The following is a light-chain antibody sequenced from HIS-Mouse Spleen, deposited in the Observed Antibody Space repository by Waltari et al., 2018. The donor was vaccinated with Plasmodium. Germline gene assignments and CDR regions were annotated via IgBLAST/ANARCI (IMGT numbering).Light chain of an antibody. CDR2: EVS. CDR1: SSDVGGYNY. Sequence: QSALTQPPSASGSPGQSVTISCTGTSSDVGGYNYVSWYQQHPGKAPKLMIYEVSKRPSGVPDRFSGSKSGNTASRTVSGLQAEDEADYYCSSYAGSNNLVVGGGTKLTVL. J-gene: IGLJ2*01. V-gene: IGLV2-8*01. CDR3: SSYAGSNNLV.